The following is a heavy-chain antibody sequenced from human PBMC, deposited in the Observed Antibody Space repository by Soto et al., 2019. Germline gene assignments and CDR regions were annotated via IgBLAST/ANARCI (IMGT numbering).Heavy chain of an antibody. CDR3: ARERVYDRTGYIT. CDR1: GYAFSSYY. Sequence: ASVKVSCKASGYAFSSYYMHWVRQAPGQGLEWMGIINPSGGSTTYAQKFQGRVTVTRDTSTSTVYMELSSLRSEDTAVYSCARERVYDRTGYITWGQGTQVTVSS. D-gene: IGHD3-22*01. V-gene: IGHV1-46*01. J-gene: IGHJ4*02. CDR2: INPSGGST.